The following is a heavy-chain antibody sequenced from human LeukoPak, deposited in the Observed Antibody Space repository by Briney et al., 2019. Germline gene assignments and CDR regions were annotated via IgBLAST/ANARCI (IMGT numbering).Heavy chain of an antibody. V-gene: IGHV3-7*01. CDR3: AKDMRLGEISYLWAN. Sequence: PGGSLRLSCAASGFTFSNYWMNWVRQAPGKGLEWVANIKQDGSEKYYVDSVKGRFTISRDNAKNSLYLQMNSLRAEDSAVYYCAKDMRLGEISYLWANWGQGTLGTVSS. CDR1: GFTFSNYW. D-gene: IGHD3-16*02. CDR2: IKQDGSEK. J-gene: IGHJ4*02.